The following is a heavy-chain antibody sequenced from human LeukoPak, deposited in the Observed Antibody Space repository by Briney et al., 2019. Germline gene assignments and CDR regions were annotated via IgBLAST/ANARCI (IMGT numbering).Heavy chain of an antibody. CDR2: IKDGGTTT. CDR3: TTIRPGY. J-gene: IGHJ4*02. CDR1: GFPFSTYW. V-gene: IGHV3-74*01. D-gene: IGHD1-26*01. Sequence: PGGSLRLSCAASGFPFSTYWIHWVRQVPGKGLVWVARIKDGGTTTDYADSVKGRFTISRGDAKNTLYLHMNGLRVEDTAVYYCTTIRPGYWGQGTLVTVSP.